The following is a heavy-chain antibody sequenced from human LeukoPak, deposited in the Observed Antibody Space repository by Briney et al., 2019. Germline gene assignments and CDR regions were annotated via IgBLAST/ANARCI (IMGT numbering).Heavy chain of an antibody. CDR1: GFTFSSYW. V-gene: IGHV3-48*04. J-gene: IGHJ4*02. CDR3: AREGGSRVVIYFDY. D-gene: IGHD1-26*01. CDR2: ISSSGSTI. Sequence: GGSLRLSCEASGFTFSSYWMNWVRQAPGKGLEWVSYISSSGSTIYYADSVKGRFTISRDNAKNSLYLLMNSLRAEDTAVYYCAREGGSRVVIYFDYWGQGTLVTVSS.